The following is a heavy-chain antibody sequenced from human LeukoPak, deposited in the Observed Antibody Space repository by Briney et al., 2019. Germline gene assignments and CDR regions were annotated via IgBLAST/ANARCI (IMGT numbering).Heavy chain of an antibody. V-gene: IGHV3-74*01. CDR2: INSDGSST. Sequence: GGSLRLSCAASGFTFSSYWMHWVRQAPGKGLVWVSRINSDGSSTSYADSVRGRFTISRDNSKNTLYLQMNSLRAEDTAVYYCAKGRGGDRKYYFDYWGQGTLVTVSS. CDR1: GFTFSSYW. CDR3: AKGRGGDRKYYFDY. D-gene: IGHD2-21*02. J-gene: IGHJ4*02.